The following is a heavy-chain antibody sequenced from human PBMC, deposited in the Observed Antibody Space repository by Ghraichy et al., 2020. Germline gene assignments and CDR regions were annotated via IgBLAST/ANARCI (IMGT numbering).Heavy chain of an antibody. J-gene: IGHJ4*02. D-gene: IGHD5-18*01. CDR1: GFTVSSNY. Sequence: LSLTCAASGFTVSSNYMSWVRQAPGKGLEWVSVIYSGGSTYYADSVKGRFTISRHNSKNTLYLQMNSLRAEDTAVYYCARGYLRYYFDYWGQGTLVTVSS. CDR2: IYSGGST. CDR3: ARGYLRYYFDY. V-gene: IGHV3-53*04.